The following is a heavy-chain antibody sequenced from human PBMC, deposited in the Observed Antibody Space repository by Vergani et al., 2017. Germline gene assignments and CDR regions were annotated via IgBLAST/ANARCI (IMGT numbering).Heavy chain of an antibody. CDR2: INHSGST. V-gene: IGHV4-30-2*01. D-gene: IGHD6-6*01. Sequence: QLQLQESGSGLVKPSQTLSLTCAVSGGSISSGGYSWSWIRQPPGKGLEWIGYINHSGSTNYNPSLKSRVTISVDTSKNQFSLKLSSVTAADTAVYYCARDLYSSSSPGVWIDPWGQGTLVTVSS. J-gene: IGHJ5*02. CDR1: GGSISSGGYS. CDR3: ARDLYSSSSPGVWIDP.